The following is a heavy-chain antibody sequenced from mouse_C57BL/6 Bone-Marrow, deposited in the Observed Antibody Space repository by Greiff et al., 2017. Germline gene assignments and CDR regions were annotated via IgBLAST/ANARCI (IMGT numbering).Heavy chain of an antibody. CDR1: GFNFKNYY. Sequence: EVQLQQSVAELVRPGASVKLSCTASGFNFKNYYIHWVKQRPEKGLEWIGRIDPANANTKYAPKFQGKATITADTSSNTAYLPLRSLTSEDPASYDCASDYDFDIDDWGQGTTLTVAS. J-gene: IGHJ2*01. CDR3: ASDYDFDIDD. D-gene: IGHD2-4*01. V-gene: IGHV14-3*01. CDR2: IDPANANT.